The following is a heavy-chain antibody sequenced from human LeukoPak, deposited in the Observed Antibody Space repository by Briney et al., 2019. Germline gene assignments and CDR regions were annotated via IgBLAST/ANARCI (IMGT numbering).Heavy chain of an antibody. V-gene: IGHV4-59*08. Sequence: KPSETLSLTCTVSGGSISSYYWSWIRQPPGKGLEWIGYIYYSGSTNYNPSLKSRVTISVDTSKNQFSLKLSSVTAADTAVYYCARRVRYYDSSGYSYAFDIWGQGTMVTVSS. J-gene: IGHJ3*02. CDR2: IYYSGST. D-gene: IGHD3-22*01. CDR3: ARRVRYYDSSGYSYAFDI. CDR1: GGSISSYY.